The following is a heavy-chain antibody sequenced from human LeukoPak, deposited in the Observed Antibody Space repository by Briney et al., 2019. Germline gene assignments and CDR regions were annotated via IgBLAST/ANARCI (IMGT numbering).Heavy chain of an antibody. Sequence: ASVKVSCKASGYTFTGYYFHWVRQAPGQGLEWMGWINPKSGDTNYTQKFQGRVTMTRDTPISTAYMELRSLKSDDTAVYYCARLVQQQLVLGYWGQGTLVTVSS. CDR3: ARLVQQQLVLGY. CDR1: GYTFTGYY. D-gene: IGHD6-13*01. V-gene: IGHV1-2*02. J-gene: IGHJ4*02. CDR2: INPKSGDT.